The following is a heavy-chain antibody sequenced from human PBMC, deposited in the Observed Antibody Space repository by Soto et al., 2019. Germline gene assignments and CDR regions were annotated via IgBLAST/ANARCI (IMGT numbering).Heavy chain of an antibody. CDR1: GGTFSSYA. D-gene: IGHD3-22*01. V-gene: IGHV1-69*12. J-gene: IGHJ1*01. CDR3: ARPPFSVMIAGGGGFQH. CDR2: IIPIFGTA. Sequence: QVQLVQSGAEVKKPGSSVKVSCKASGGTFSSYAISWVRQAPGQGLEWMGGIIPIFGTANYAQKFQGRVTITGEESTSTAYMELSSLRSEDTAVYYWARPPFSVMIAGGGGFQHWGQGTLVTVSS.